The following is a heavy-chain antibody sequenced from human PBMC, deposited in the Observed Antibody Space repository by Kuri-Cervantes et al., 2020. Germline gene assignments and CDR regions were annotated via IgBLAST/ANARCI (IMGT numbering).Heavy chain of an antibody. D-gene: IGHD5-18*01. CDR2: INSDGSST. J-gene: IGHJ4*02. V-gene: IGHV3-74*01. Sequence: GRSLRLPFAASAFTFSRYWMHWVRQAPGKGLVWVSRINSDGSSTSYADSVKGRFTISRDNAKNTLYLQMNSLRAEDTAVYYCARDKHSYGLATKDYWGQGTLVTVSS. CDR1: AFTFSRYW. CDR3: ARDKHSYGLATKDY.